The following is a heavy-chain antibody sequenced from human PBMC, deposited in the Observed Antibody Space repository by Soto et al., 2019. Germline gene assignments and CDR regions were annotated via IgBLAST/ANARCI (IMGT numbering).Heavy chain of an antibody. D-gene: IGHD2-2*01. V-gene: IGHV4-38-2*01. CDR1: GYSISSGSY. CDR2: IFNTGNT. CDR3: ARSYQLLLGWFDP. Sequence: KPSETLSLTCAVSGYSISSGSYWACIRQPPEKGLEWLGSIFNTGNTYYNPSLESRVTISVDTSKNQFSLKVNSVSAADTAVYYCARSYQLLLGWFDPWGQGTLVTVSS. J-gene: IGHJ5*02.